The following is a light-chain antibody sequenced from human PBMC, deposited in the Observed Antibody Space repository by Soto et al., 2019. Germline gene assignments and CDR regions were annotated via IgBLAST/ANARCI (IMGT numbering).Light chain of an antibody. J-gene: IGKJ1*01. CDR1: QSVRSSH. CDR2: GAS. Sequence: IVLTQSPGTLSLSQGDRATLYCRASQSVRSSHLAWYQQKPGQAPRLLIYGASSRASGIPDRFSGSGSGTDFTLTISRLEPEDFAVYYCQQYGTSPQTFGQGTKVDIK. V-gene: IGKV3-20*01. CDR3: QQYGTSPQT.